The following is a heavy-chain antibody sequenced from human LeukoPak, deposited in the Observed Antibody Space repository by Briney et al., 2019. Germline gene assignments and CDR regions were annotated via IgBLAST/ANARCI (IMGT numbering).Heavy chain of an antibody. V-gene: IGHV3-23*01. D-gene: IGHD5-12*01. CDR1: GFTFSSYA. CDR2: ISGSGGRT. CDR3: AKETGYSGYDYGDY. Sequence: GGCLRLACAASGFTFSSYAMSSVHQAPGKGLEWDSGISGSGGRTYYAASVEGRLTITRDNAKNTLYLQMNSLRAVDAAVYYCAKETGYSGYDYGDYWGQGTLVTVS. J-gene: IGHJ4*02.